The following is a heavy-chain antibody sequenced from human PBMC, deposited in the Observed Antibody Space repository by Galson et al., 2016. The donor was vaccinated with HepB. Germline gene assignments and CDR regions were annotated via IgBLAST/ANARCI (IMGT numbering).Heavy chain of an antibody. CDR1: KFTFSGYG. CDR3: ARGHNSGFHGADY. CDR2: IWYDGSEQ. D-gene: IGHD3-22*01. V-gene: IGHV3-33*01. J-gene: IGHJ4*02. Sequence: SLRLSCAASKFTFSGYGMHLVRQAPGKGLEWVALIWYDGSEQYYADSVKGRFTISRDNSKDTLYLQMNNLRADDTAVYYCARGHNSGFHGADYWGQGTLVTVSS.